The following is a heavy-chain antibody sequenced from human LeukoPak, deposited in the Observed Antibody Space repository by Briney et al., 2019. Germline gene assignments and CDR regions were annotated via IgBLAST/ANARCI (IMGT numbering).Heavy chain of an antibody. CDR2: ITGGHYPT. CDR1: GFSFSSFA. J-gene: IGHJ5*02. V-gene: IGHV3-23*01. CDR3: TKDPNGDYVGAFEP. Sequence: GGSLRLSCAASGFSFSSFAMTWVRQAPGKGLEWVSSITGGHYPTYNTDSVKGRFTISRDNSKNTLYLQMNSLRADDTAVYYCTKDPNGDYVGAFEPWGQGTLGTVSS. D-gene: IGHD4-17*01.